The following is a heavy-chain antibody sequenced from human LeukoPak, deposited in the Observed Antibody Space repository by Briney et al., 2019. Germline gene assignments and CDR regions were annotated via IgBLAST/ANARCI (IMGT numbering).Heavy chain of an antibody. CDR1: GYTFTGYY. CDR3: ARLAQQLVRWFDP. D-gene: IGHD6-13*01. J-gene: IGHJ5*02. CDR2: INPNSGGT. Sequence: ASVKVSCKASGYTFTGYYMHWVRQAPGQGLEWKGWINPNSGGTNYAQKFQGRVTMTRDTSISTAYMELSRLRSDDTAVYYCARLAQQLVRWFDPWGQGTLVTVSS. V-gene: IGHV1-2*02.